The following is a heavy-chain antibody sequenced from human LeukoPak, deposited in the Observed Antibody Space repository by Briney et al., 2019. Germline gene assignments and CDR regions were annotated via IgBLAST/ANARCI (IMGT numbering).Heavy chain of an antibody. CDR1: GFTFSSYW. D-gene: IGHD6-13*01. CDR2: INSDGSST. J-gene: IGHJ4*02. CDR3: AKESAAAAGMGY. V-gene: IGHV3-74*01. Sequence: GGSLRLSCAASGFTFSSYWMHCVRQAPGKGLVWVSRINSDGSSTSYADSVKGRFTISRDNAKNTLYLQMNSLRAEDTAVYYCAKESAAAAGMGYWGQGTPVTVSS.